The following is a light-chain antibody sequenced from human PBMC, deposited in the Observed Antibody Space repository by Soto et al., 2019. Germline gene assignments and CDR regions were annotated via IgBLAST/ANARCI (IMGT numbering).Light chain of an antibody. Sequence: DIQMTQSPSTLSASVGDRVTITCRASQSISGWLAWYQQKPGKAPKLLIYDASSLGSGVPSRFSGSGSGTEFTLTISSLQPDDFATYYCQQYNSYSYTFGQGTKLEIK. CDR3: QQYNSYSYT. V-gene: IGKV1-5*01. CDR1: QSISGW. CDR2: DAS. J-gene: IGKJ2*01.